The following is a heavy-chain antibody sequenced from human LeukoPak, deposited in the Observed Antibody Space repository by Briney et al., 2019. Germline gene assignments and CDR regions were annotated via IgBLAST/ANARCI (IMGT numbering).Heavy chain of an antibody. D-gene: IGHD3-22*01. CDR2: IRYDGSNK. CDR3: AKNQRGDYYDSSGYPLDY. V-gene: IGHV3-30*02. Sequence: PGGSLRLSCAASGFTFSSYAMHWVRQAPGKGLEWVAFIRYDGSNKYYGDSVKGRLTISRDNSKNTLYLQMNSLRAEDTAVYYCAKNQRGDYYDSSGYPLDYWGQGTLVTVSS. J-gene: IGHJ4*02. CDR1: GFTFSSYA.